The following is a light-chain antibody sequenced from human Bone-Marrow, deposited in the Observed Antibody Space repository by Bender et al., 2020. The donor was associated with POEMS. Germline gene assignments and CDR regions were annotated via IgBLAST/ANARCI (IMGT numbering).Light chain of an antibody. V-gene: IGLV2-14*03. CDR2: DVS. J-gene: IGLJ3*02. Sequence: QSALTQPASVSGSPGQSITISCTGTNSDVGADNYVSWYQQHPGKAPKLMIYDVSNRPSGVSNRFSGSKSGNTASLTISGLQAEDEANYYCCSYAGSSTTVFGGGTKLTVL. CDR1: NSDVGADNY. CDR3: CSYAGSSTTV.